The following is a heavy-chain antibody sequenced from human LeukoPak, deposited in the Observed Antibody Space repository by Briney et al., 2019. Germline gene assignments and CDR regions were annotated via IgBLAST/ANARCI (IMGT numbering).Heavy chain of an antibody. J-gene: IGHJ4*02. CDR1: GGSFSGFY. CDR3: ARVNINNWHSCDY. D-gene: IGHD1-1*01. CDR2: INHSGST. Sequence: PSETLSLTCAVYGGSFSGFYWSWLRQPPGKGLEWIGEINHSGSTNYNPSLKSRVAMSVDTSKNQVSLKLTSVTAADTAVYYCARVNINNWHSCDYWGQGTLVTVSS. V-gene: IGHV4-34*01.